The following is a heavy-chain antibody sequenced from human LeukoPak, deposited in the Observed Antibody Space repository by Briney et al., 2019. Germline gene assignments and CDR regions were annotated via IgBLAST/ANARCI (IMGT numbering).Heavy chain of an antibody. CDR1: GFTFSSYW. J-gene: IGHJ5*02. CDR2: INQDGGTK. Sequence: GGSLRLSCAASGFTFSSYWMNWVRQAPGTGLEWVANINQDGGTKYYLDSVKGRFTISRDNAKNSLYLQMNSLRAEETAVYYCARGLTTTPNSFDPWGQGTLVTVSS. D-gene: IGHD4-17*01. CDR3: ARGLTTTPNSFDP. V-gene: IGHV3-7*01.